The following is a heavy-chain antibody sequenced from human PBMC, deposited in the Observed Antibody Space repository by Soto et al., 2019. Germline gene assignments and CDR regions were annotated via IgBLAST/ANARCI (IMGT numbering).Heavy chain of an antibody. CDR3: AREKGGGSGRWVYYFDY. D-gene: IGHD2-15*01. Sequence: SETLSLTCAVYGGSFSGYYWSWIRQPPGKGLEWIGEINHSGSTNYNPSLKSRVTISVDTSKNQFSLKLSSVTAADTAVYYCAREKGGGSGRWVYYFDYWGQGTLVTVSS. CDR2: INHSGST. V-gene: IGHV4-34*01. J-gene: IGHJ4*02. CDR1: GGSFSGYY.